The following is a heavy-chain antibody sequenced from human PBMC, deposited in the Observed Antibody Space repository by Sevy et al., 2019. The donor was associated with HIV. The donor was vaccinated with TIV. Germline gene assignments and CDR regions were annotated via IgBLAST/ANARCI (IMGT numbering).Heavy chain of an antibody. CDR3: ARGIFWPHYWFDP. CDR2: ISSTSSTI. V-gene: IGHV3-48*02. J-gene: IGHJ5*02. D-gene: IGHD3-9*01. CDR1: GFTFSSYS. Sequence: GGSLRLSCAASGFTFSSYSMNWVRQAPGKGLEWVSYISSTSSTIYYADSVKGRFTISRDNAKNSLYLQMNSLRDEDTAVYYCARGIFWPHYWFDPWGQGTLVTVSS.